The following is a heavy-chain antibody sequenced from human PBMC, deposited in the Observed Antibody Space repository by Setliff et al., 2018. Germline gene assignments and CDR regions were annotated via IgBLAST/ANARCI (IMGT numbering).Heavy chain of an antibody. J-gene: IGHJ4*02. CDR1: GHLFSISW. V-gene: IGHV5-51*01. Sequence: GESLKISCKDPGHLFSISWIGWVRQMPGKGLDWMGLIYPGDSDTRYSPSFQRQVTISVDNSISTAYLQWSNLKASDTAMYYCARHQSSATVTPFDYWGQGTLVTVSS. D-gene: IGHD4-17*01. CDR2: IYPGDSDT. CDR3: ARHQSSATVTPFDY.